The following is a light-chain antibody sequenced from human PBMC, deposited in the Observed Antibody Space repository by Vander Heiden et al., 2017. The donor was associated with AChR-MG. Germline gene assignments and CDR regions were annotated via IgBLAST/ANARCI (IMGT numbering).Light chain of an antibody. CDR2: GAS. CDR1: QIVKTGD. V-gene: IGKV3-20*01. CDR3: QQYNTSLT. Sequence: EIEWTQSPGILSLSPGERATLSCRTSQIVKTGDVAWYQQRPGQAPRLIIFGASYRANDIPDRFSGSGNGKDFTLTIDGLEHEDFAVYYWQQYNTSLTFGGGTKVEIK. J-gene: IGKJ4*01.